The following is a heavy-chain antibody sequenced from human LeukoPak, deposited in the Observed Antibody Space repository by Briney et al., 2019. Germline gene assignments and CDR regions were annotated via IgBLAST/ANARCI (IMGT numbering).Heavy chain of an antibody. D-gene: IGHD3-22*01. CDR3: AKVHYYDSSGPMGY. Sequence: GASLRLSCAASGFTFSSYAMSWVRQAPGKGLGWVSAISGSGGSTYYADSVKGRFTISRDNSKNTLYLQMNSLRAEDTAVYYCAKVHYYDSSGPMGYWGQGTLVTVSS. V-gene: IGHV3-23*01. CDR1: GFTFSSYA. CDR2: ISGSGGST. J-gene: IGHJ4*02.